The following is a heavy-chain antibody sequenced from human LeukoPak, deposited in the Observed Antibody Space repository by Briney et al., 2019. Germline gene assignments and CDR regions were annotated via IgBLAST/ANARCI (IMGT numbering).Heavy chain of an antibody. V-gene: IGHV4-34*01. CDR3: ARDPDSSGYPDY. J-gene: IGHJ4*02. CDR2: INHSGST. CDR1: GGSFSGYY. Sequence: PSETLSLTCAVYGGSFSGYYWSWIRQPPGKGLEWIGEINHSGSTNYNPSLKSRVTISGDTSKNQFSLKLSSVTAADTAVYYCARDPDSSGYPDYWGQGTLVTVSS. D-gene: IGHD3-22*01.